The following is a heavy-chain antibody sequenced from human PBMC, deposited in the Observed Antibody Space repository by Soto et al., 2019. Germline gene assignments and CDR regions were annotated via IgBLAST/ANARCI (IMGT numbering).Heavy chain of an antibody. Sequence: QLQLQESGPGLVTPSETLSLTCTVSGGSISSSGYYWGWTRQPPGKGLEWIGSIYYSGTTYYDPSLKSLVTMSVDTSKNQFSLKLSSMTAADTAVYYCARHLRRGPIVKGMDVWGQGTTVTVSS. V-gene: IGHV4-39*01. D-gene: IGHD2-21*01. CDR2: IYYSGTT. CDR1: GGSISSSGYY. J-gene: IGHJ6*02. CDR3: ARHLRRGPIVKGMDV.